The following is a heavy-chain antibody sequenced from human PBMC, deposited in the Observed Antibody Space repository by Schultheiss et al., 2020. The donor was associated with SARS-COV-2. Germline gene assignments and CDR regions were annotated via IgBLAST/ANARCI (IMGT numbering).Heavy chain of an antibody. D-gene: IGHD1-1*01. CDR2: IHDSGST. J-gene: IGHJ4*02. CDR1: GVSVSSYC. Sequence: SQTLSLTCNVSGVSVSSYCWNWIRQLPGKGLEWIGFIHDSGSTNYNPSLKSRVTISANTSKNQFSLKLTSVTAADTAVYYCARRRDWNDVFDYWGQGTLVTVSS. CDR3: ARRRDWNDVFDY. V-gene: IGHV4-59*08.